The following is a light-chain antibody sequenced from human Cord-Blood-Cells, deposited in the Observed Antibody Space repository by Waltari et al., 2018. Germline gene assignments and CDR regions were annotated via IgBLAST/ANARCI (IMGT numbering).Light chain of an antibody. V-gene: IGKV3-11*01. Sequence: IVLTQSPATLSLSPGERATLSCRANHSISSYLAWYQQKHGQAPSLLIYDAYNSATGIPSRCSGSGSGTDFTITISSVEPEDFAVYYCQQRSNWLTFGGGTKVEIK. CDR1: HSISSY. J-gene: IGKJ4*01. CDR3: QQRSNWLT. CDR2: DAY.